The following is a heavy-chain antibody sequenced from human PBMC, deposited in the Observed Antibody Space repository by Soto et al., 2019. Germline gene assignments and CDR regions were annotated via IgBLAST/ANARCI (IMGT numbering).Heavy chain of an antibody. CDR3: PNMPDVGGDDDGDAFEV. J-gene: IGHJ3*01. D-gene: IGHD5-12*01. V-gene: IGHV2-5*02. Sequence: QITLKESGPTLVKPTQTLTLTCTFSGFSLSTSGVAVGWIRQPPGKALEWLALIYWDDDKRYSTSLKSRVTITNDAVINQVVFTRTDMHPVDTATYYCPNMPDVGGDDDGDAFEVGGQGKVVSVSS. CDR2: IYWDDDK. CDR1: GFSLSTSGVA.